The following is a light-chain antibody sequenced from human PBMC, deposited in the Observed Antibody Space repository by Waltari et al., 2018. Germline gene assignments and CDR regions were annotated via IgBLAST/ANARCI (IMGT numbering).Light chain of an antibody. CDR1: TGAVTSGHY. J-gene: IGLJ3*02. CDR3: MLSYSGSGV. Sequence: QAVLTQEPSVTVSPGGTVTLTCGSCTGAVTSGHYPYWFQPKPGQAPRTLISDTSNKHSWTPARFSGALLGGKAALTLSGAQPEDEAEYYCMLSYSGSGVVGGGTKLTVL. CDR2: DTS. V-gene: IGLV7-46*01.